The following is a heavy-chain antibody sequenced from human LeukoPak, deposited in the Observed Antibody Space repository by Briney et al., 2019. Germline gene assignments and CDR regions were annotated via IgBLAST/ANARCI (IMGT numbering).Heavy chain of an antibody. Sequence: PGGALTVPCPASGFTFSSYEMNWVRQAPGKGLAWAAWISRSGRTIYYADSVKTRFTIARDNAKNSLYLQTNNLRAEDTAVYYCARAHSRDIVVVPAASRGIYYYGMDVWGKGTPVTVSP. J-gene: IGHJ6*04. V-gene: IGHV3-48*03. CDR2: ISRSGRTI. CDR1: GFTFSSYE. D-gene: IGHD2-2*01. CDR3: ARAHSRDIVVVPAASRGIYYYGMDV.